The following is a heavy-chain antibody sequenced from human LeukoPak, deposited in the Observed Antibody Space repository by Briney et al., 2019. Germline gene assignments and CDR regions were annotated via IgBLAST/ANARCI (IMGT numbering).Heavy chain of an antibody. CDR1: GFTFSSFA. J-gene: IGHJ6*03. CDR2: IIGSGRTT. D-gene: IGHD2-21*01. CDR3: AKKEGDTYFSWYMDV. Sequence: PGGSLRLSCAASGFTFSSFAMSWVRQAPGKGLEWVSGIIGSGRTTFYADSVKGRFTISRDNSKNTLCLQMNSLRAEDTAIYYCAKKEGDTYFSWYMDVWGKGTTVTVSS. V-gene: IGHV3-23*01.